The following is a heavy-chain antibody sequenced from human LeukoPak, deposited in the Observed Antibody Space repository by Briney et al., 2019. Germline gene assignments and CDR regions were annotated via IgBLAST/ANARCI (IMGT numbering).Heavy chain of an antibody. J-gene: IGHJ4*02. CDR2: IKADGSEK. CDR1: GFTFSSYW. Sequence: GGSLRLSCAASGFTFSSYWMSWVRQAPGKGLEWVATIKADGSEKYYVDSVKGRFTISRDNAKNSLCLQMNSLRAEDTAVYYCARDRSRCYYWGQGTLVTVSS. CDR3: ARDRSRCYY. V-gene: IGHV3-7*01.